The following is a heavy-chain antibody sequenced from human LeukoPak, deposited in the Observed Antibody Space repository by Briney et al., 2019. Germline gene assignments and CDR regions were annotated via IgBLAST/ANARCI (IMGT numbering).Heavy chain of an antibody. CDR3: ARVIGSCGYTRRYSHSYY. J-gene: IGHJ4*02. Sequence: GGSLRLSCAASGFTFSSYTINWIRQAPGKGLDWVSSISSTSSYIYYADSVKGRFTISRDNAKNSLYLQTNSLRAEDTAVYYCARVIGSCGYTRRYSHSYYWGRGTLVTVSS. CDR1: GFTFSSYT. V-gene: IGHV3-21*01. CDR2: ISSTSSYI. D-gene: IGHD3-16*02.